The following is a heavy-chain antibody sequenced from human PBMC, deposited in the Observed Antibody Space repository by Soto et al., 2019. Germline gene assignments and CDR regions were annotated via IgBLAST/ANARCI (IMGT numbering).Heavy chain of an antibody. Sequence: SGPTLVKPTQTLTLTCTFSGFSLSTSGVGVGWIRQPPGKALEWLALIYWDDDKRYSPSLKSRLTITKDTSKNQVVLTMTNMDPVDTATYFCAHMSYSNHGLLDYYYMDVWGKGTTVTVSS. V-gene: IGHV2-5*02. D-gene: IGHD4-4*01. J-gene: IGHJ6*03. CDR2: IYWDDDK. CDR1: GFSLSTSGVG. CDR3: AHMSYSNHGLLDYYYMDV.